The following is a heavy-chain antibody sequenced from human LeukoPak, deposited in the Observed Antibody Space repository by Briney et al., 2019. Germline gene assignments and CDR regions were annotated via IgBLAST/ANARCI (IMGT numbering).Heavy chain of an antibody. J-gene: IGHJ6*04. CDR2: ISGSGGST. Sequence: GGSLRLSCAASGFTFSNYEMNWVRQAPGKGLEWVSAISGSGGSTYYADSVKGRFTISRDNAKNSLYLQMNSLRAEDTAVYYCAELGITMIGGVWGKGTTVTISS. CDR3: AELGITMIGGV. CDR1: GFTFSNYE. V-gene: IGHV3-23*01. D-gene: IGHD3-10*02.